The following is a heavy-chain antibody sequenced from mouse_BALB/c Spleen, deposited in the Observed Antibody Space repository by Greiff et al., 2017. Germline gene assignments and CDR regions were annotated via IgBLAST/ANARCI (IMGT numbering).Heavy chain of an antibody. V-gene: IGHV3-2*02. J-gene: IGHJ4*01. CDR2: ISYSGST. CDR1: GYSITSDYA. D-gene: IGHD2-3*01. Sequence: VQLKESGPGLVKPSQSLSLTCTVTGYSITSDYAWNWIRQFPGNKLEWMGYISYSGSTSYNPSLKSRISITRDTSKNQFFLQLNSVTTEDTATYYCANALYDYDAMDYWGQGTSVTVSS. CDR3: ANALYDYDAMDY.